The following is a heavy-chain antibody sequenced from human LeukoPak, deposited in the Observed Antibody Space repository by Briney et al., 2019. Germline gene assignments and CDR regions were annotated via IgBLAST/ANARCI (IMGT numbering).Heavy chain of an antibody. D-gene: IGHD3-10*01. J-gene: IGHJ3*02. CDR3: ARDWASITMVRGSKGDAFDI. Sequence: ASVKVSCKASGYTFTGYYMHWVRQAPGQGLEWMGWINPNSGGTNYAQKFQGRVTMTRDTSISTAYMELSRLRSDDTAVYYCARDWASITMVRGSKGDAFDIWGQGPMVTVSS. CDR2: INPNSGGT. CDR1: GYTFTGYY. V-gene: IGHV1-2*02.